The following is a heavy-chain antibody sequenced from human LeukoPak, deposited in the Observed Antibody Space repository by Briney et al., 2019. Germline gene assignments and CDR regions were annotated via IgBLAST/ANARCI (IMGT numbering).Heavy chain of an antibody. D-gene: IGHD1-26*01. V-gene: IGHV3-53*05. CDR2: IYSGGST. CDR3: ARDFVGATSYLSGAFDI. CDR1: GFTVSSNY. J-gene: IGHJ3*02. Sequence: GGSLRLSCAASGFTVSSNYMSWVRQAPGKGLEWVSVIYSGGSTYYADSVKGRFTISRDNSKNTLYLQMNSLRADDTAVYYCARDFVGATSYLSGAFDIWGQGTMVTVSS.